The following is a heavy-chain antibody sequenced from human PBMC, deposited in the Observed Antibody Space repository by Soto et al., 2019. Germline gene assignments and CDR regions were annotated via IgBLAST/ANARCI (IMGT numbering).Heavy chain of an antibody. CDR3: ARGTRISYYGMDV. CDR2: IWYDGSNK. V-gene: IGHV3-33*01. CDR1: GFTFSSYG. J-gene: IGHJ6*02. Sequence: QVQLVESGGGVVQPGRSLRLSCAASGFTFSSYGMHWVRQAPGKGLEWVAVIWYDGSNKYYADSVKGRFTISRDNSKNTLYLQMNSLRAEDTAVYYCARGTRISYYGMDVWGQGTTVTVSS. D-gene: IGHD2-15*01.